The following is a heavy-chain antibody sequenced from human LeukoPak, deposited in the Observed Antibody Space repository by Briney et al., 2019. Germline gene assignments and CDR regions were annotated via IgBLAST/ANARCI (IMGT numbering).Heavy chain of an antibody. Sequence: ASVKVSCKASGYTFTSYGISWVRQAPGQGLEWMGWISAYNGNTNYAQKLQGRVTMTTDTSTRTAYMELRSLRSDDAAVYYCARLPLKGWHLDYWGQGTLVTVSS. V-gene: IGHV1-18*01. CDR2: ISAYNGNT. D-gene: IGHD2-15*01. CDR3: ARLPLKGWHLDY. CDR1: GYTFTSYG. J-gene: IGHJ4*02.